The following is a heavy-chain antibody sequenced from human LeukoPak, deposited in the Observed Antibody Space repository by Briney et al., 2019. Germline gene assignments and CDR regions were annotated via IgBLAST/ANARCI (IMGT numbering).Heavy chain of an antibody. CDR1: GGSISSYY. Sequence: PSETLSLTCTVSGGSISSYYWSWIRQPPGKGLEWIGYIYYSGSTNYNPSLKSRVTISVDTSKNQFSLKLSSVTAADTAVYYCARSPIIWGQYYFDYWGQGTLVTVSS. CDR2: IYYSGST. J-gene: IGHJ4*02. V-gene: IGHV4-59*12. D-gene: IGHD3-16*01. CDR3: ARSPIIWGQYYFDY.